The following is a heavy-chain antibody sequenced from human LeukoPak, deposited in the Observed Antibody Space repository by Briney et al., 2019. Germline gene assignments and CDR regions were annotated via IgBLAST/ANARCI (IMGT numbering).Heavy chain of an antibody. CDR3: ARVYSSSRVEYGMDV. CDR1: GYTFTSHS. Sequence: GASVKVSCKASGYTFTSHSINWVRQAPGQGLEWMGIINPSGGSTSYAQKFQGRVTMTRDTSTSTVYMELSSLRSEDTAVYYCARVYSSSRVEYGMDVWGQGTTVTVSS. D-gene: IGHD6-6*01. V-gene: IGHV1-46*01. CDR2: INPSGGST. J-gene: IGHJ6*02.